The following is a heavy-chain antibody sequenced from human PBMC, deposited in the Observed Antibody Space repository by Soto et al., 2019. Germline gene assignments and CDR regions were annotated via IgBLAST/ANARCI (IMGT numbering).Heavy chain of an antibody. Sequence: QVQLQESGPGLVKPSETLSLTCTVSGGSISSYYWSWIRQPPGKGLEWIGYIYYSGSTNYNPSLKXXLXIXXDTSKNQFSLNLSSVTAADTAVYYCARRIGDYFDYWGQGTLVTVSS. CDR1: GGSISSYY. CDR3: ARRIGDYFDY. CDR2: IYYSGST. J-gene: IGHJ4*02. V-gene: IGHV4-59*01.